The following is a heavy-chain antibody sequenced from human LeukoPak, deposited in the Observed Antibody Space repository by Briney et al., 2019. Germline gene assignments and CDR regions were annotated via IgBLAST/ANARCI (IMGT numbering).Heavy chain of an antibody. Sequence: APVKVSCKASGYTFTSYGISWVRQAPGQGLEWMGWINPNSGGTNYAQKFQGRVTMTRDTSISTAYMELSRLRSDDTAVYYCARGTYYYDSSGLFDYWGQGTLVTVSS. CDR2: INPNSGGT. J-gene: IGHJ4*02. CDR1: GYTFTSYG. CDR3: ARGTYYYDSSGLFDY. V-gene: IGHV1-2*02. D-gene: IGHD3-22*01.